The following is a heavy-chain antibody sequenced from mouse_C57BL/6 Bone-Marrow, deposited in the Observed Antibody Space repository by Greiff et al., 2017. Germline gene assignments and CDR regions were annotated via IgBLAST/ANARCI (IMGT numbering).Heavy chain of an antibody. CDR3: ARGVWLLPWYVDV. V-gene: IGHV5-6*01. Sequence: EVQRVESGGDLVKPGGSLKLSCAASGFTFSSYGMSWVRQTPDKRLEWVATISSGGSYTYYPASVKGRFTISSDKAKNTLYLQMSSLKSEDTAMYYCARGVWLLPWYVDVWGTGTTGTVAS. CDR2: ISSGGSYT. D-gene: IGHD2-2*01. CDR1: GFTFSSYG. J-gene: IGHJ1*03.